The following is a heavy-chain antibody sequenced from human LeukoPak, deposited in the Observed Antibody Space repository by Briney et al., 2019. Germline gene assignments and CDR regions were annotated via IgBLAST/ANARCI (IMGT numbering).Heavy chain of an antibody. J-gene: IGHJ4*02. CDR3: AKLSSSWSRYFDY. CDR2: ISGSDGST. CDR1: GFTFSSYA. D-gene: IGHD6-13*01. V-gene: IGHV3-23*01. Sequence: GGSLRLSCAASGFTFSSYAMSWVRQAPGKGLEWVSSISGSDGSTYHADSVKGRFTISRDNSKNTLYLQMNSLRAEDTAEYHCAKLSSSWSRYFDYWGQGTLVTVSS.